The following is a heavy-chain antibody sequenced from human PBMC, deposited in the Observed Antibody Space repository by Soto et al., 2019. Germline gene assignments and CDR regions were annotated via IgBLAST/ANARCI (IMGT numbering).Heavy chain of an antibody. CDR2: TSGSGGST. D-gene: IGHD3-22*01. J-gene: IGHJ4*02. CDR3: AKGLYESSGYYCSN. CDR1: GFTFSNYG. V-gene: IGHV3-23*01. Sequence: EVQLLESGGGLVQPGGSLRLSCAASGFTFSNYGMTRVRQAPGKGLEWVPSTSGSGGSTYSADSVKGRFTISRDNSKNTLYLQMNSLRAEDTAVYYCAKGLYESSGYYCSNWGQGTLVTVSS.